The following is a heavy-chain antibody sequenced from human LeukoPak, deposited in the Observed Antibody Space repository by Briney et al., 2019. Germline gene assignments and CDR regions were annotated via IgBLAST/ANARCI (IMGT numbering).Heavy chain of an antibody. J-gene: IGHJ4*02. CDR2: IYTSGTT. Sequence: PSQTLSLTCTVSGGSISSGSYYWTWIRQPAGKGLEWIGRIYTSGTTNHNPSLKSRVTISVDTSKNQFSLKLNSVTAADTAVYYCARAAGAAFDYWGQGSLVTVSS. CDR3: ARAAGAAFDY. V-gene: IGHV4-61*02. CDR1: GGSISSGSYY. D-gene: IGHD1-26*01.